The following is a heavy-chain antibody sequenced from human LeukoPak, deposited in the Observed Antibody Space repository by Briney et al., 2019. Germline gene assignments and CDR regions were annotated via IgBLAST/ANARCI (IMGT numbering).Heavy chain of an antibody. D-gene: IGHD2-2*02. CDR2: ISGSSSYI. CDR1: GFTFSSYA. CDR3: ARVWYCSSTSCYTPGTTGYYGMDV. Sequence: GGSLRLSCAASGFTFSSYAMSWVRQAPGKGLEWVSSISGSSSYIYYADSVKGRFTISRDNAKNSLYLQMNSLRAEDTAVYYCARVWYCSSTSCYTPGTTGYYGMDVWGQGTTVTVSS. V-gene: IGHV3-21*01. J-gene: IGHJ6*02.